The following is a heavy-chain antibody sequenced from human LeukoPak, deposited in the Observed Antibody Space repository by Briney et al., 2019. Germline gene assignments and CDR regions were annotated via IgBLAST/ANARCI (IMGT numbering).Heavy chain of an antibody. J-gene: IGHJ3*02. CDR3: ARDLVGAFDI. Sequence: ASVKVSXKASGYTFTGYYMHWMRQAPGQGLEWMGWINPNNGGTNYARKFQGRVAMTRDTSINTAYMELSRLRSDDTAVYYCARDLVGAFDIWGQGTMVTVSS. CDR1: GYTFTGYY. V-gene: IGHV1-2*02. CDR2: INPNNGGT.